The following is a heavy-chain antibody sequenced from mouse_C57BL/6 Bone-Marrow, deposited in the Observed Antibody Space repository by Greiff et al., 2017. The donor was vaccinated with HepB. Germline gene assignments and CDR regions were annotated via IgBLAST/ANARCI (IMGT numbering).Heavy chain of an antibody. CDR2: INSGSSTI. CDR3: TRFYDYDNAMDY. CDR1: GFTFSSFG. Sequence: DVHLVESGGGLVQPGGSRKLSCAASGFTFSSFGMHWVRQAPVKGLEWVADINSGSSTIYYADTVKGRFTVSRDNPKNILFLQMTSLRSEDTAMYYCTRFYDYDNAMDYWGQGTSVTVSS. D-gene: IGHD2-4*01. J-gene: IGHJ4*01. V-gene: IGHV5-17*02.